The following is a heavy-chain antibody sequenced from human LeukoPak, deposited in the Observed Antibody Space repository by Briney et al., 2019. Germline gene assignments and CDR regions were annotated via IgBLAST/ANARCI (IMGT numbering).Heavy chain of an antibody. V-gene: IGHV3-23*01. J-gene: IGHJ3*02. CDR2: ISGSGSKT. CDR3: VKEPRGYSFSFDI. Sequence: GGSLRLSCAASGFTFSTCAINWVRQAPGKGLEWVSAISGSGSKTFYADSVKGRFTISRDNPKNTLYLQMNSLRPEDTAVYYCVKEPRGYSFSFDIWGQETMVTVSS. D-gene: IGHD5-18*01. CDR1: GFTFSTCA.